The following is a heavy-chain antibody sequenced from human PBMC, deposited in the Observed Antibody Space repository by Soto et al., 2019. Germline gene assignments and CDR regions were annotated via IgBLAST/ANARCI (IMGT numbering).Heavy chain of an antibody. D-gene: IGHD3-22*01. J-gene: IGHJ2*01. Sequence: QVQLVQSGAEEKKPGASVKVSCKASGYTFTSYAMHWVRQATGQRLEWMGWINAGNGNTKYSQKFQGRVTITRDTSASTAYMELSSLRSEDTAVYYCAREGYDSSGYYRGGYWYFDLWGRGTLVTVSS. CDR3: AREGYDSSGYYRGGYWYFDL. CDR1: GYTFTSYA. V-gene: IGHV1-3*05. CDR2: INAGNGNT.